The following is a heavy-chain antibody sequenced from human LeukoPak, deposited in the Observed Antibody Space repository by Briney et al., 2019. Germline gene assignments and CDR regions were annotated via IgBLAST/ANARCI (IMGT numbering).Heavy chain of an antibody. Sequence: ASVKVSCKASGYTFTSYAMHWVRQAPGQRLEWMGWINAGNGNTKYSQKFQGRVTITRDTSASTAYMELSSLRSEDTAVYYCARGRQTLWFGELFLGGRAFDIWGQGTMVTVSS. CDR3: ARGRQTLWFGELFLGGRAFDI. J-gene: IGHJ3*02. CDR1: GYTFTSYA. CDR2: INAGNGNT. V-gene: IGHV1-3*01. D-gene: IGHD3-10*01.